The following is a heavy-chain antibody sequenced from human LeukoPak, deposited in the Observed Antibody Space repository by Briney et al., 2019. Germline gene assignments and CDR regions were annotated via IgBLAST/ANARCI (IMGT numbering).Heavy chain of an antibody. V-gene: IGHV4-39*01. CDR1: GGSISSSSCY. CDR3: ARFDYGGPTYYFDY. D-gene: IGHD3-16*01. J-gene: IGHJ4*02. Sequence: PSETLSLTCTVSGGSISSSSCYWGWIRQPPGKGLEWIGSIYYSGSTYHNPSLKSRVTISVDTSKNQFSLKLSSVTAADTAVYYCARFDYGGPTYYFDYWGQGTLVTVSS. CDR2: IYYSGST.